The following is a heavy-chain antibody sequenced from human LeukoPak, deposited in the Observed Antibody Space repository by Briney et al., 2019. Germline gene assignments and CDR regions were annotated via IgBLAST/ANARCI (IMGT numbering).Heavy chain of an antibody. CDR1: GDTFTSYG. D-gene: IGHD6-13*01. CDR2: ISAYKGNT. CDR3: ARGPVAAAGTFWFDP. V-gene: IGHV1-18*01. J-gene: IGHJ5*02. Sequence: WASVKVSCKASGDTFTSYGISWVRQAPGQGLEWMGWISAYKGNTNYAQKFQGRVTITADESTSTAYMELSSLRSEDTAVYYCARGPVAAAGTFWFDPWGQGTLVTVSS.